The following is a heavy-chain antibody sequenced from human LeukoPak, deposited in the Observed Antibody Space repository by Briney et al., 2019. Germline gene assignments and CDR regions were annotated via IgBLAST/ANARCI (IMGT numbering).Heavy chain of an antibody. CDR3: ASRGAYCGGDCYSGIRNAFDI. V-gene: IGHV4-34*01. CDR2: INHSGST. J-gene: IGHJ3*02. D-gene: IGHD2-21*02. Sequence: SETLSLTCTVSGGSISSYYWSWIRQPPGKGLEWIGEINHSGSTNYNPSLKSRVTISVDTSKNQFSLKLSSVTAADTAVYYCASRGAYCGGDCYSGIRNAFDIWGQGTMVTVSS. CDR1: GGSISSYY.